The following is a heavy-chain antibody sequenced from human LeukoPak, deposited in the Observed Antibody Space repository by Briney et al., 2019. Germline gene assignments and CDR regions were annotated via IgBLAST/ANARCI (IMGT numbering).Heavy chain of an antibody. J-gene: IGHJ3*02. V-gene: IGHV3-21*01. CDR1: GFTFSSYS. CDR3: ARDRIIAAARVSAFDI. CDR2: ISSSSSYI. Sequence: GGSLRLSCAASGFTFSSYSMNWVRQAPGKGLEWVSSISSSSSYIYYADSVKGRFTISRDNAKNSLYLQMNSLRAEDTAVYYCARDRIIAAARVSAFDIWGQGTMVTVSS. D-gene: IGHD6-13*01.